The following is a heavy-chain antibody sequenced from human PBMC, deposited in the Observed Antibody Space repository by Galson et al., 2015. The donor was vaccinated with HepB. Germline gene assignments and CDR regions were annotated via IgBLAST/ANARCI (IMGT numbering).Heavy chain of an antibody. J-gene: IGHJ3*02. Sequence: SLRLSCAASGFTFSSYWMHWVRQAPGKGLVWVSRINSDGSSTSYADSVKGRFTISRDNAKNTLYLQMNSLRAEDTAVYYCARESEFDAFDIWGQGTMVTVSS. CDR2: INSDGSST. CDR3: ARESEFDAFDI. D-gene: IGHD3-10*01. CDR1: GFTFSSYW. V-gene: IGHV3-74*01.